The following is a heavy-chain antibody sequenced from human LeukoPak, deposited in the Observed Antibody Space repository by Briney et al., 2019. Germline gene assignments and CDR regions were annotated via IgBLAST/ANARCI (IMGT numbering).Heavy chain of an antibody. CDR2: IKQDGSEK. D-gene: IGHD6-19*01. J-gene: IGHJ3*02. Sequence: GGSLRLSCAASGFTFSSYWMSWVRQAPGKGLEWVANIKQDGSEKYYVDSVKGRFTISRDNAKNSLYLQMNSLRAEDTAVYYCARSQQWLVDDAFDIWGQGTMVTVSS. CDR3: ARSQQWLVDDAFDI. CDR1: GFTFSSYW. V-gene: IGHV3-7*01.